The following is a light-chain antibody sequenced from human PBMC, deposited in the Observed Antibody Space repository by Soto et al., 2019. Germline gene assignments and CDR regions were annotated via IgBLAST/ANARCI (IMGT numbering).Light chain of an antibody. CDR1: QDISNY. CDR3: QQYYNLHS. V-gene: IGKV1-33*01. CDR2: DAS. J-gene: IGKJ5*01. Sequence: DIQLTQSPSSLSASVGDRVIITCQASQDISNYLNWYQQKPGKAPKLLIYDASNLETEVPSRFSGSGSGTVFTFTISSLQPEDIATYYCQQYYNLHSFDQGTRLESK.